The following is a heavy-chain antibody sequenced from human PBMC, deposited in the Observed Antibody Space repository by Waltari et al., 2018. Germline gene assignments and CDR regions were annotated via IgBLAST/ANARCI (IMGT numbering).Heavy chain of an antibody. CDR3: AKERDKQISTCYDH. Sequence: VQLVESGGGVVQPGRSLRLSCAAPGFTFSQYGRQWVRKAPGKEPQWVAVISFEGSIRKYADSVKGRFTISRDNSKDTLYLQMDSLRVDDTAVYYCAKERDKQISTCYDHWGQGTLVTVSS. CDR2: ISFEGSIR. CDR1: GFTFSQYG. J-gene: IGHJ5*02. D-gene: IGHD2-21*01. V-gene: IGHV3-30*18.